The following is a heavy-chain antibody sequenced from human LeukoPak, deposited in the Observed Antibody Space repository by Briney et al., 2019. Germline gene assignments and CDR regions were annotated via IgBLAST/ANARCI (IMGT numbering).Heavy chain of an antibody. Sequence: GGSLRLSCAASGLTFRDFYMTWIRQAPGKGLEWVAYIGPSGTIMNYADSVKGRFAVSRDNAENSLYLQMNSLRAEDTAVYYCTRDPRLCDYWGQGTLVTVSS. V-gene: IGHV3-11*01. CDR1: GLTFRDFY. J-gene: IGHJ4*02. CDR2: IGPSGTIM. CDR3: TRDPRLCDY.